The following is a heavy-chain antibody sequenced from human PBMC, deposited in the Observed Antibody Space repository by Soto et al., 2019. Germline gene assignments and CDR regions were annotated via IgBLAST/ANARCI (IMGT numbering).Heavy chain of an antibody. J-gene: IGHJ4*02. Sequence: EVQLLESGGGLVQPGGSLRLSCAASGFTFSSYAMSWVRQAPGKGLEWVSAIRGSGGSTYYADSVKGRFTISRDNSKNTLYLQMNSLRAEDTAVYYCAKALAMTTVTSDYWGQGTLVTVSS. CDR2: IRGSGGST. D-gene: IGHD4-17*01. CDR1: GFTFSSYA. CDR3: AKALAMTTVTSDY. V-gene: IGHV3-23*01.